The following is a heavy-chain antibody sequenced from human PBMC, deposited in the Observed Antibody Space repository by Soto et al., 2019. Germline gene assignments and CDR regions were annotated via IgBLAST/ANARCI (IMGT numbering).Heavy chain of an antibody. V-gene: IGHV3-7*05. Sequence: GGSLRLSCAASGFTFSSCWMSWVRQAPGKGLEWVANIKQDGSEKYYVDSVRGRFTISRDNAKNSLYLQMNSLRAEDTAVYYCARDPDSGRYCGSIGWFDHWGQGTLVTVSS. CDR1: GFTFSSCW. CDR2: IKQDGSEK. CDR3: ARDPDSGRYCGSIGWFDH. J-gene: IGHJ5*02. D-gene: IGHD1-26*01.